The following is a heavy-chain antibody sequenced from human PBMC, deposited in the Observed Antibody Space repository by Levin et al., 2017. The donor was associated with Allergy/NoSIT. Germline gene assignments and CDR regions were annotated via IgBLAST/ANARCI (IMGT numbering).Heavy chain of an antibody. J-gene: IGHJ3*02. V-gene: IGHV4-59*01. D-gene: IGHD2-21*01. CDR1: GGSISSYY. Sequence: SETLSLTCTVSGGSISSYYWSWIRQPPGKGLEWIGYIYYSGSTNYNPSLKSRVTISVDTSKNQFSLKLSSVTAADTAVYYCARDRRGLWAFDIWGQGTMVTVSS. CDR3: ARDRRGLWAFDI. CDR2: IYYSGST.